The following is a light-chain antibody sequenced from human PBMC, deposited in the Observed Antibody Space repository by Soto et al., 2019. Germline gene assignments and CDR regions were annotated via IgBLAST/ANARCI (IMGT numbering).Light chain of an antibody. Sequence: EIVLTQSPDTLSLSPGERATLSCRASQSVSSSYLAWYQQKPGQAPRLLIYGASGRATGIPVRFSGSVSGTDFTLTISRLEPEDFAVYYCQQYGSSPPVTFGQGTRLEIK. CDR2: GAS. CDR1: QSVSSSY. CDR3: QQYGSSPPVT. V-gene: IGKV3-20*01. J-gene: IGKJ5*01.